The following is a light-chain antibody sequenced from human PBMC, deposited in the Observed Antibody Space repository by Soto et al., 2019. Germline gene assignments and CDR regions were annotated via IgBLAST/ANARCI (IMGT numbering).Light chain of an antibody. CDR3: QQLNSYPST. CDR2: FAS. J-gene: IGKJ5*01. Sequence: DIQMTQSPSSVSASVGDRVTLTCRASQGIGDRLAWYQQKPGKVPQLLIYFASTLGSGLPSRFSGSGSGPDFTLTISSLQPEDFATYYCQQLNSYPSTYGQGTRLEIK. CDR1: QGIGDR. V-gene: IGKV1-12*02.